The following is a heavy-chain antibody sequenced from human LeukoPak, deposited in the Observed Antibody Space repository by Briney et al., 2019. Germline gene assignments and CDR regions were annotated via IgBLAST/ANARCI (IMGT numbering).Heavy chain of an antibody. CDR1: DGSISSSSYY. J-gene: IGHJ5*02. V-gene: IGHV4-39*01. CDR2: IYYSGST. CDR3: ARLSGGTLRWFDP. D-gene: IGHD4/OR15-4a*01. Sequence: SETLSLTCTVSDGSISSSSYYWGWIRQPPGKGLEWIGSIYYSGSTYYNPSLKSRVTISVDTSKNQFSLKLSSVTAADTAVYYCARLSGGTLRWFDPWGQGTLVTVSS.